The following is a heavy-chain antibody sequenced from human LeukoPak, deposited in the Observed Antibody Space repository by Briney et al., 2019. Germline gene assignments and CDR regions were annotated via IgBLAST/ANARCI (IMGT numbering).Heavy chain of an antibody. V-gene: IGHV1-2*02. J-gene: IGHJ5*02. Sequence: ASVKVSCKASGYTFTGYYMHWVRQAPGQGLEWMGWINPNSGGTNCAQKFQGRVTMTRDTSISTAYMELSRLRSDDTAVYYCARDLAALCRTNGVCYTVDPWGQGTLVTVSS. CDR1: GYTFTGYY. D-gene: IGHD2-8*01. CDR3: ARDLAALCRTNGVCYTVDP. CDR2: INPNSGGT.